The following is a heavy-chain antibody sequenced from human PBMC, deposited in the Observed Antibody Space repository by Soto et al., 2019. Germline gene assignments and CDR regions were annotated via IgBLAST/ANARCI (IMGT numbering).Heavy chain of an antibody. CDR1: GGSISSYY. CDR2: IYYSGST. Sequence: SETLSLTCTVSGGSISSYYWSWIRQPPGKGLEWIGYIYYSGSTNYNPSLKSRVTISVDTSKNQFSLKLSSVTAADTAVYYCARDRINIEQHYYDILTGYSGFDPWGQGTLVTVSS. D-gene: IGHD3-9*01. V-gene: IGHV4-59*01. J-gene: IGHJ5*02. CDR3: ARDRINIEQHYYDILTGYSGFDP.